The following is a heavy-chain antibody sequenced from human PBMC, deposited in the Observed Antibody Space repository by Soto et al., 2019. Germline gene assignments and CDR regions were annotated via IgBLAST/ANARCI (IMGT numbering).Heavy chain of an antibody. CDR1: GGSISSSSYY. Sequence: LSETLSLTCTVSGGSISSSSYYWGWIRQPPGKGLEWIGSIYYSGSTYYNPSLKSRVTISVDTSKNQFSLKLSSVTAADTAVYYCASPPLYSSGWLSPMDVWGQGTTVTVSS. V-gene: IGHV4-39*01. J-gene: IGHJ6*02. CDR2: IYYSGST. CDR3: ASPPLYSSGWLSPMDV. D-gene: IGHD6-19*01.